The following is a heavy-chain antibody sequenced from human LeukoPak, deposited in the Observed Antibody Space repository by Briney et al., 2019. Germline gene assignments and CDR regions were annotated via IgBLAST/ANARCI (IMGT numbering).Heavy chain of an antibody. CDR2: IYYSGST. Sequence: SETLSLTCTVSGGSISSYYWSWIRQPPGKGLEWIGYIYYSGSTNYNPSLKSRVTISVDTSKNQFPLKLSSVTVADTAVYYCARHLEDSSSWTPLDYWGQGTLVTVSS. D-gene: IGHD6-13*01. J-gene: IGHJ4*02. CDR1: GGSISSYY. V-gene: IGHV4-59*08. CDR3: ARHLEDSSSWTPLDY.